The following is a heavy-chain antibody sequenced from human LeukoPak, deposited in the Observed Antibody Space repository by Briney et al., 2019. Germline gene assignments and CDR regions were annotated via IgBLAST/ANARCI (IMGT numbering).Heavy chain of an antibody. CDR3: ARDIRGTYYYYYYGMDV. Sequence: SQTPSLTCTVSGGSISSGDYYWRWIRQPPGKGLEWIGYIYYSGSTYYNPSLKSRVTISVDTSKNQFSLKLSSVTAADTAVYYCARDIRGTYYYYYYGMDVWGQGTTVTVSS. CDR1: GGSISSGDYY. CDR2: IYYSGST. V-gene: IGHV4-30-4*01. J-gene: IGHJ6*02. D-gene: IGHD3-10*01.